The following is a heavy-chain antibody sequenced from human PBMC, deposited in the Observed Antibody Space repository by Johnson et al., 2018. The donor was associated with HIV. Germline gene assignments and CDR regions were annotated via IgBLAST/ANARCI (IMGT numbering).Heavy chain of an antibody. Sequence: VQLVESGGGLVQPGGSLRLSCAASGFTFSSYWMSWVRQAPGKGLEWVANIKQDGSEKYYVDSVKGRFTISRDNAENSVFVQMNSLRAEDTAIYYCVRGSSDHYLLEFDIWGQGTMVTVSS. J-gene: IGHJ3*02. CDR2: IKQDGSEK. CDR1: GFTFSSYW. D-gene: IGHD2/OR15-2a*01. CDR3: VRGSSDHYLLEFDI. V-gene: IGHV3-7*01.